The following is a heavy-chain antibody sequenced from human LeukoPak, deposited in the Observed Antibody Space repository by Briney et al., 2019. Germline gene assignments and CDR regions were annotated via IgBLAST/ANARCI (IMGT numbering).Heavy chain of an antibody. CDR3: AREQTSYYGSATYAFDI. Sequence: GGSLRLSCAASGFTLSSYSMNWVRQAPGKGLEWVSSISRSSSYIYYADSVKGRFTISRDNAKNSLYLQMNSLRAEDTAVYYCAREQTSYYGSATYAFDIWGQGTMVTVSS. J-gene: IGHJ3*02. D-gene: IGHD3-10*01. CDR2: ISRSSSYI. CDR1: GFTLSSYS. V-gene: IGHV3-21*01.